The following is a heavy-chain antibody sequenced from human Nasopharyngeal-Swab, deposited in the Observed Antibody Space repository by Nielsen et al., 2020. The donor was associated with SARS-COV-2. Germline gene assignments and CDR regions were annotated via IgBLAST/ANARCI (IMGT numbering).Heavy chain of an antibody. D-gene: IGHD2-15*01. CDR1: GYTFTRFY. CDR3: ARGGDPREVVAATDCFDP. CDR2: INPGGGSA. J-gene: IGHJ5*02. Sequence: ASVKVSCKASGYTFTRFYIHWVRQAPGQGPEWMGIINPGGGSARYSQNFQGRVTMTRDTSTSTVYMELSNLTSEDTAVYYCARGGDPREVVAATDCFDPWGQGTLVTVSS. V-gene: IGHV1-46*01.